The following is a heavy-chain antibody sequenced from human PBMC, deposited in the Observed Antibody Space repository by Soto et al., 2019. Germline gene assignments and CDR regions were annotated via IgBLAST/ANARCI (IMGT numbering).Heavy chain of an antibody. D-gene: IGHD3-9*01. Sequence: ASVKVSCKASGYTFTSYGISWVRQAPGQGLEWMGWISAYNGNTNYAQKLQGRVTMTTDTSTSTAYMELRSLRSDETAVYYCARDTGNPRALYDILTGYPKTPDAFDIWGQGTMVTVSS. CDR2: ISAYNGNT. CDR3: ARDTGNPRALYDILTGYPKTPDAFDI. V-gene: IGHV1-18*01. CDR1: GYTFTSYG. J-gene: IGHJ3*02.